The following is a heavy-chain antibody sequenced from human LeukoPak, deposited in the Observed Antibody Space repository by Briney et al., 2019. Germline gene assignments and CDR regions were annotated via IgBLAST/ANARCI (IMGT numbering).Heavy chain of an antibody. CDR3: AKYKKGGSNTVSGSMDV. J-gene: IGHJ6*03. Sequence: GGSLRLSCAASGFTFNTYAMSWVRQAPGKGLEWVSSISGNGGGTYYAESVKGRFTTSRDTSKNTLYLQMNSLRAEDTAVYYCAKYKKGGSNTVSGSMDVWGKGTTVTVSS. CDR2: ISGNGGGT. V-gene: IGHV3-23*01. D-gene: IGHD3-10*01. CDR1: GFTFNTYA.